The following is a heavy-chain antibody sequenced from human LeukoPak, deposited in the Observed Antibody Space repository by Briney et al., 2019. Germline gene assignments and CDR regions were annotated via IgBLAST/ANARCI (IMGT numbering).Heavy chain of an antibody. D-gene: IGHD3-10*01. CDR3: ATRESLLWFGELSRYYYMDV. Sequence: PSEALSLTCAVYGGSFSGYYWSWIRQPPGKGLEWIGEINHSGSTNYNPSLKSRVTISVDTSKNQFSLKLSSVTAEDTAVYYCATRESLLWFGELSRYYYMDVWGKGTTVTVSS. V-gene: IGHV4-34*01. CDR1: GGSFSGYY. J-gene: IGHJ6*03. CDR2: INHSGST.